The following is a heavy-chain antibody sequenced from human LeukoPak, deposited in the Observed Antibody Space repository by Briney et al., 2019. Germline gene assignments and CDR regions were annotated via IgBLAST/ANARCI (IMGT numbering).Heavy chain of an antibody. D-gene: IGHD3-22*01. J-gene: IGHJ4*02. CDR1: GTKFTSAC. V-gene: IGHV3-49*04. CDR3: SRESFYYDSGGYYQSDY. CDR2: IRSTAFGGTT. Sequence: GGSLRLSCRVSGTKFTSACMSWVRQAPGKGLEWIGFIRSTAFGGTTEYAASVKGRLTISRDDSKSIAYLQMNGLKTEDTAVYYCSRESFYYDSGGYYQSDYWGQGTLVTVSS.